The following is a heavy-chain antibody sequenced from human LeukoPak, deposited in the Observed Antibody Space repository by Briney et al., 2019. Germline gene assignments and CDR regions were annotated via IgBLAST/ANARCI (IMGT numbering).Heavy chain of an antibody. J-gene: IGHJ4*02. V-gene: IGHV3-23*01. CDR2: ISGSGGST. CDR3: AKISSFSPVYYFDY. CDR1: GFTFSSYA. Sequence: PGGSLRLSCAASGFTFSSYAMTWVRQAPGKGLEWVSGISGSGGSTCYADSVKGRFTISRDNSKNTLYLQMNSLRAEDTAIYYCAKISSFSPVYYFDYWGQGTLVTVSS. D-gene: IGHD3-10*01.